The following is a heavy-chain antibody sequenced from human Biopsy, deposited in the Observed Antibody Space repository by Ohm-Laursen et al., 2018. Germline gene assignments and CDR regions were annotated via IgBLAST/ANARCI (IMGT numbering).Heavy chain of an antibody. V-gene: IGHV3-9*01. CDR1: GFNFDDYA. CDR2: LTWNSGTI. CDR3: VRSLRNYDFLDS. D-gene: IGHD3-16*01. J-gene: IGHJ4*02. Sequence: SLRLSCAASGFNFDDYAMHWSRQGPGKGLVWVAGLTWNSGTIAYAGSVRGRFTISRDNAKNSLYLQMNNLTSEDTALYYCVRSLRNYDFLDSWGQGTLVSVSS.